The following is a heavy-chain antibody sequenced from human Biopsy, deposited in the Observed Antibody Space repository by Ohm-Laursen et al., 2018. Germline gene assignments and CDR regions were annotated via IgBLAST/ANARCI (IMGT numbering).Heavy chain of an antibody. D-gene: IGHD3-10*01. V-gene: IGHV2-70*04. CDR1: GFSLRTSGIR. J-gene: IGHJ5*02. CDR2: IGWDDDE. Sequence: TQTLPLTCTFSGFSLRTSGIRMSWVRQPPGKALEWLARIGWDDDEFYSTSLKSRLTITKDTSKKQVVLTMTNMDPVDTATYYCARLGSLQLKNRFDPWGQGTLVTVSS. CDR3: ARLGSLQLKNRFDP.